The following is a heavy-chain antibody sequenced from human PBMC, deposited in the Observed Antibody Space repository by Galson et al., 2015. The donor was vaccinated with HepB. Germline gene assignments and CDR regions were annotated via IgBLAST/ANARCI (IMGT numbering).Heavy chain of an antibody. J-gene: IGHJ6*02. CDR3: ARERLDTAMVTSYYYYGMDV. D-gene: IGHD5-18*01. CDR2: INPSGGST. CDR1: GYTFTSYY. Sequence: SVKDSCKASGYTFTSYYMHWVRQAPGQGLEWMGIINPSGGSTSYAQKFQGRVTMTRDTSTSTVYMELSSLRSEDTAVYYCARERLDTAMVTSYYYYGMDVWGQGTTVTVSS. V-gene: IGHV1-46*01.